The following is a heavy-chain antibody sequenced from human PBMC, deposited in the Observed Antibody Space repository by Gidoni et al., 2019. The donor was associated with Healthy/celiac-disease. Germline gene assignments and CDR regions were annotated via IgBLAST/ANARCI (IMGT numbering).Heavy chain of an antibody. D-gene: IGHD3-22*01. CDR1: GGSISSSNW. CDR2: IYHSGST. J-gene: IGHJ5*02. Sequence: SGGSISSSNWWSWVRQPPGKGLEWIGEIYHSGSTNYNPSLKSRVTISVDKSKNQFSLKLSSVTAADTAVYYCARDHPDYYDSSGPRGWFDPWGQGTLVTVSS. V-gene: IGHV4-4*02. CDR3: ARDHPDYYDSSGPRGWFDP.